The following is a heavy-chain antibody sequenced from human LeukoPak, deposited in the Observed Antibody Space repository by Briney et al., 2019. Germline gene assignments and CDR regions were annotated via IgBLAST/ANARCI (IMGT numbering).Heavy chain of an antibody. CDR3: ARDLSRDGTSLNFDP. Sequence: QSLSLTCAISGDSASSNIAAWNWLRHSPSRGLEWLTRTYYRSKWSNEYAVSVKRRIAINPDTSRNQFSLPLNSVTPEDTAVYYCARDLSRDGTSLNFDPWGQGTLVTVSS. CDR1: GDSASSNIAA. V-gene: IGHV6-1*01. D-gene: IGHD5-24*01. J-gene: IGHJ5*02. CDR2: TYYRSKWSN.